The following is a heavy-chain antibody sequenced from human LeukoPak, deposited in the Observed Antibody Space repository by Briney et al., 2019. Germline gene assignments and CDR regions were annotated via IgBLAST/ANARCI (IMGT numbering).Heavy chain of an antibody. V-gene: IGHV1-46*01. J-gene: IGHJ4*02. CDR3: ARLTPFSYYADPTRFDF. CDR2: INPRGGTT. D-gene: IGHD4-17*01. Sequence: EASVKVSCKASGYTFTSYFMYWVRQAPGQGLEWMGLINPRGGTTRYAQKFQGRVTMTRDTSISTAYMELSRLRSDDTAVYYCARLTPFSYYADPTRFDFWGQGTLVTVSS. CDR1: GYTFTSYF.